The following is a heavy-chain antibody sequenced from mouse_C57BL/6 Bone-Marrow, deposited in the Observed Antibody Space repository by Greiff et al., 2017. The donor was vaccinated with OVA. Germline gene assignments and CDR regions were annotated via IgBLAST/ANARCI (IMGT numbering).Heavy chain of an antibody. V-gene: IGHV1-78*01. CDR2: IYPRDGST. J-gene: IGHJ2*01. D-gene: IGHD1-1*01. CDR3: AREGRITTVVDYFDY. CDR1: GYTFTDYT. Sequence: QVQLQQSDAELVKPGASVKLSCKASGYTFTDYTIHWMKQRPEQGLEWIGYIYPRDGSTKYNEKFKGQATLTADKSSSTAYMQLNSLTSEDSAVXFCAREGRITTVVDYFDYWGQGTTLTVSS.